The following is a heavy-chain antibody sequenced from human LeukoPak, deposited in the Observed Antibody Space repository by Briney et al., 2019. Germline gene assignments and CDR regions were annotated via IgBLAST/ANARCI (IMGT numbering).Heavy chain of an antibody. J-gene: IGHJ4*02. D-gene: IGHD3-3*01. CDR2: SNSDGKIT. Sequence: GGSLRLSCAASGFTLGRYWMHWFRQAPGTGLVWVARSNSDGKITDYADSVRGRFTTSRDNTKNTVYLQMSSLGAEDTGVYYCARDHHDFWSGYPNYWGQGTLVIVSS. V-gene: IGHV3-74*01. CDR1: GFTLGRYW. CDR3: ARDHHDFWSGYPNY.